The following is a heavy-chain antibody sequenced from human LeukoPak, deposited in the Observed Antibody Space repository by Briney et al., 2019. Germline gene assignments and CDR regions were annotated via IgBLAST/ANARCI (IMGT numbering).Heavy chain of an antibody. CDR1: GFTFSSYE. V-gene: IGHV3-48*03. CDR2: ISSSSSTI. CDR3: ARPPFQYSGSYYGFDY. D-gene: IGHD1-26*01. J-gene: IGHJ4*02. Sequence: GGSLRLSCAASGFTFSSYEMNWVRQAPGKGLEWVSYISSSSSTIYYADSVKGRFTISRDNAKNSLYLQMNSLRAEDTAVYYCARPPFQYSGSYYGFDYWGQGTLVTVSS.